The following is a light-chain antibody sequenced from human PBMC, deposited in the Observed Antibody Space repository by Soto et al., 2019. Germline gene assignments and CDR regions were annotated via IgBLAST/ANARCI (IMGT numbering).Light chain of an antibody. J-gene: IGLJ1*01. CDR3: SSYAGTHIV. Sequence: QSVLTQPPSASGSPGQSVAISCTGTSSDVGGYDYVSWYQQHPGKAPKLMIYDVTKRPSGVPDRFSGSKSGNTASLTVSGLQAEDEADYYCSSYAGTHIVFGTGTQLTVL. CDR2: DVT. CDR1: SSDVGGYDY. V-gene: IGLV2-8*01.